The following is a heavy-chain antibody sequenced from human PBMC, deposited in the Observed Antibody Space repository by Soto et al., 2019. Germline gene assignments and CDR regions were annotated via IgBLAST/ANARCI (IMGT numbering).Heavy chain of an antibody. V-gene: IGHV4-59*13. Sequence: QVHLQESGPGLVQPSETLSLTCTVSGGSIGGDSWSWIRQPPGKGLEWIGSVYSSGRSNFNPSLKSRVTNSIDTSEGQFSLRLTSVTAADTAVYYGARIPLTNEYRHYYYVDVWGKGTTVTVSS. CDR2: VYSSGRS. CDR3: ARIPLTNEYRHYYYVDV. CDR1: GGSIGGDS. D-gene: IGHD3-16*02. J-gene: IGHJ6*03.